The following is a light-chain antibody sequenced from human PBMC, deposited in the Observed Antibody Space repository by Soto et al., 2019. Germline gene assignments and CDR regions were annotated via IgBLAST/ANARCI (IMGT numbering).Light chain of an antibody. CDR2: KAS. V-gene: IGKV1-5*03. Sequence: DIQMTQSPSTLSASVGDRVTITCRASQRISTWLAWYQQKPGKSPKLLIYKASNLEGGVPSRFSGSGSGTEFTITINSLQPDDFATYYCQQYNTYPLTFGGGTKWIS. CDR1: QRISTW. J-gene: IGKJ4*01. CDR3: QQYNTYPLT.